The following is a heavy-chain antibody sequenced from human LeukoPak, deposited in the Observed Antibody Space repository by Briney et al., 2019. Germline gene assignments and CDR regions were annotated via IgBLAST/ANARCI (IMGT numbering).Heavy chain of an antibody. CDR2: IYYSGST. CDR1: GGSINSYY. CDR3: VRHLSAGRPAFDI. Sequence: SETVSLTCTVSGGSINSYYWSWIRQPPGKGLEWIGYIYYSGSTNYNPSLKSRVTISVDTSNNKFSLKLASLTAADTAVYYCVRHLSAGRPAFDIWGQGTMVTVSS. V-gene: IGHV4-59*08. J-gene: IGHJ3*02. D-gene: IGHD2-15*01.